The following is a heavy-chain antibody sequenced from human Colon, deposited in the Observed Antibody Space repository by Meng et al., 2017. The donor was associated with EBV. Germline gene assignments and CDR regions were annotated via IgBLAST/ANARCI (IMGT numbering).Heavy chain of an antibody. CDR2: ISAYNGNT. J-gene: IGHJ5*02. CDR3: ARNRPRGVATGANWFDP. Sequence: GQLVLCGSWLEKPGDSVKVSCKASGYTFTSYAMNWVRQAPGQGLEWMGWISAYNGNTNYAQKLQGRVTMTTDTSTSTAYMELRGLRSDDTAVYYCARNRPRGVATGANWFDPWGQGTLVTVSS. V-gene: IGHV1-18*01. D-gene: IGHD5-12*01. CDR1: GYTFTSYA.